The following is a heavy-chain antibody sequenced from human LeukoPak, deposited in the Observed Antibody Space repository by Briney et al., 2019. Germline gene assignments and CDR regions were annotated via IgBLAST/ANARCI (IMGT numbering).Heavy chain of an antibody. CDR2: IKQDGSEK. V-gene: IGHV3-7*01. J-gene: IGHJ6*02. CDR1: GFTFSSYW. CDR3: AREGREWLWGDYYYYYGMDV. Sequence: GGSLRLSCAASGFTFSSYWMSWVRQAPGKGLGWVANIKQDGSEKYYVDSVKGRFTISRDNAKNSLYLQMNSLRAEDTAVYYCAREGREWLWGDYYYYYGMDVWGQGTTVTVSS. D-gene: IGHD3-3*01.